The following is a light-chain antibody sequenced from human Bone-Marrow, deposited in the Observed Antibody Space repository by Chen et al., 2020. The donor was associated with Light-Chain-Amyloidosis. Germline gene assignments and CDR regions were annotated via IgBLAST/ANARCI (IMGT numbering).Light chain of an antibody. V-gene: IGLV3-25*03. CDR1: DLPTKY. Sequence: SYELTQPPSVSVSPGQTARITCSGDDLPTKYAYWYQQKPGQAPVLVIHRDPERPSGISERFSGSSSGTPATLPISGVHAEAEADYHCQSADSSGTYEVIFGGGTKLTVL. CDR2: RDP. CDR3: QSADSSGTYEVI. J-gene: IGLJ2*01.